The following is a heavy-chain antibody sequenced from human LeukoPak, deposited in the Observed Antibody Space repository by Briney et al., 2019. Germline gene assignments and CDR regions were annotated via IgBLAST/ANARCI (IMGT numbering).Heavy chain of an antibody. D-gene: IGHD2-21*02. CDR1: GFTFSSYS. CDR2: IKQDGSEK. Sequence: GGSLRLSCAASGFTFSSYSMNWVRQAPGKGLEWVGNIKQDGSEKYYVDSVKGRFTISRDNARNSLYLQMNSLRAEDTAVYYCARNGAPVVTAITPYYYYMDVWGKGTTVTVSS. CDR3: ARNGAPVVTAITPYYYYMDV. J-gene: IGHJ6*03. V-gene: IGHV3-7*01.